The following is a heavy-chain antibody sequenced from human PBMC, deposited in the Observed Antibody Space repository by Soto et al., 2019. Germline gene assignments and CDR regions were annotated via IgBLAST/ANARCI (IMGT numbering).Heavy chain of an antibody. J-gene: IGHJ4*02. Sequence: SETLSLTCAVYGGSFSGYYWSWIRQPPWKGLEWIGDINHSGSTNYNPSLKSRVTISVDTSKNQFSLKLSSVIAVVTAVYYCARGWGRIFDYWGQGTLVTVSS. CDR1: GGSFSGYY. D-gene: IGHD7-27*01. V-gene: IGHV4-34*01. CDR2: INHSGST. CDR3: ARGWGRIFDY.